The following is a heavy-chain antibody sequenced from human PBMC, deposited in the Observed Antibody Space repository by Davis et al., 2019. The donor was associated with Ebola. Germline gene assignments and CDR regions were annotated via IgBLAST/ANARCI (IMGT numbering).Heavy chain of an antibody. V-gene: IGHV3-13*01. J-gene: IGHJ6*04. CDR2: IGVGGDT. CDR1: GFTFFSYD. Sequence: GESLKISCAASGFTFFSYDMHWVRQPTGKGLEWVSSIGVGGDTYYSGSVTGRFTISRESAKNSLYLQMNSRRVGDTAVYYRARRDPHRYGSGNRYGMDGWGKGTTVTVSS. CDR3: ARRDPHRYGSGNRYGMDG. D-gene: IGHD3-10*01.